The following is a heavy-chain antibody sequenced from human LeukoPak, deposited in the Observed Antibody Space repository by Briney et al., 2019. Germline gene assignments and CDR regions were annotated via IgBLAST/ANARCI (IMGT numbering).Heavy chain of an antibody. D-gene: IGHD3-9*01. V-gene: IGHV3-23*01. J-gene: IGHJ3*02. CDR2: ISGSGGST. CDR1: GFTFSSYA. CDR3: ARDDYDILTGYYMGHAFDI. Sequence: GGSLRLSCAASGFTFSSYAMSWVRQAPGKGLEWVSAISGSGGSTYYADSVKGRFTISRDNSKNTLYLQMNSLRAEDTAVYYCARDDYDILTGYYMGHAFDIWGQGTMVTVSS.